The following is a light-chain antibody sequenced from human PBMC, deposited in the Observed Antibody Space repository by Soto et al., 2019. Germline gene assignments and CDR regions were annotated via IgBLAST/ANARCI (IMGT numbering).Light chain of an antibody. Sequence: QAVVTQPPSVSGAPGQRVTISCTGSSSNIGAGYDVHWYQQLPGTAPKLLIYGNSNRPSGVPDRFSGSKSGTSASLATTGLPAEDEADYYCQSYDSSLSGSVFGGGTKVTVL. J-gene: IGLJ2*01. CDR1: SSNIGAGYD. CDR2: GNS. CDR3: QSYDSSLSGSV. V-gene: IGLV1-40*01.